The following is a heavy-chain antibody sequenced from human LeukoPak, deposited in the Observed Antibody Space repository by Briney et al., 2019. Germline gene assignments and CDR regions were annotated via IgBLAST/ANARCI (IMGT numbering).Heavy chain of an antibody. CDR2: IYSTGTT. CDR1: GGSIRNSSFY. V-gene: IGHV4-39*01. J-gene: IGHJ4*01. CDR3: ARHFGT. D-gene: IGHD3/OR15-3a*01. Sequence: SETLSLTCAVSGGSIRNSSFYWGWIRQPPGKGLEWIASIYSTGTTYYNPSIKSRITIFVDTSKNQVSLKLRSVTAADTAVYYCARHFGTWGHGTLVTVSS.